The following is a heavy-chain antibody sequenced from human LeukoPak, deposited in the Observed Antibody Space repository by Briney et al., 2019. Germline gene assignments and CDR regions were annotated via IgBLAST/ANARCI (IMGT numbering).Heavy chain of an antibody. J-gene: IGHJ3*02. V-gene: IGHV3-66*01. CDR2: IYSGGRT. CDR1: GITFSAYW. CDR3: ARDLWGVGFDI. Sequence: GGSLRLSCAASGITFSAYWMGWVRQAPGKGLEWVSIIYSGGRTYYADSVNGRFTISRDNSKNTLYLQMNSLRAEDTAVYYCARDLWGVGFDIWGQGTMVTVSS. D-gene: IGHD1-26*01.